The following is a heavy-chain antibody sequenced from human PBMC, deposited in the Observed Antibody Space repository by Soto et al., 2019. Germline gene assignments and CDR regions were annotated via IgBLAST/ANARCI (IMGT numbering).Heavy chain of an antibody. CDR2: IYYSGST. CDR3: ARVGLTHAFDI. CDR1: GGSISSGGYY. D-gene: IGHD1-20*01. J-gene: IGHJ3*02. Sequence: PSETLSLTCTVSGGSISSGGYYWSWIRQHPGKGLEWIGYIYYSGSTYYNPSLKSRVTISVDTSKNQFSLKLSSVTAADTTVYYCARVGLTHAFDIWGQGTMVTVSS. V-gene: IGHV4-31*03.